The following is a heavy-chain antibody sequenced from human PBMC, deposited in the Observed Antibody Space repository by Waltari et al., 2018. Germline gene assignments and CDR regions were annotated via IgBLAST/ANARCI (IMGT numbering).Heavy chain of an antibody. J-gene: IGHJ4*02. Sequence: QVQLQESGPGLVKPSETLSLTCPVSGGSISSHYWSWIRQTPGKGLEWIGYIYYSGSTNYNPCLKSRVTISVDTSKNQFSLKLSSGTAADTAVYYCARGSSSWLNPVDYWGQGTLVTVSS. CDR2: IYYSGST. CDR3: ARGSSSWLNPVDY. V-gene: IGHV4-59*11. CDR1: GGSISSHY. D-gene: IGHD6-13*01.